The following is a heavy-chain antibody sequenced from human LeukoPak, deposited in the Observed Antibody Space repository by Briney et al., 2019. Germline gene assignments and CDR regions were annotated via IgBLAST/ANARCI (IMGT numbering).Heavy chain of an antibody. CDR3: ARRQRQIAAVTDY. J-gene: IGHJ4*02. Sequence: SETLSLTCTVSGGSISSGDYYWSWIRQPPGKGLEWIGYIYYSGSTYYNPSLKSRVTISVDTSKNQFSLKLSSVTAADTAVYYCARRQRQIAAVTDYWGQGTLVTVSS. D-gene: IGHD6-13*01. CDR1: GGSISSGDYY. CDR2: IYYSGST. V-gene: IGHV4-30-4*08.